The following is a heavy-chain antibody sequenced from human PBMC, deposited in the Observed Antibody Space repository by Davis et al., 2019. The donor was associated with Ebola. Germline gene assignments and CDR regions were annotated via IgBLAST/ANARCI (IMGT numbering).Heavy chain of an antibody. Sequence: GGSLRLSCAASGFTVSSIYMSWVRQAPGKGLEWVSLIYSGGSTYYADSAKGRLTISRDNSKNTLYLQMNSLRAEDTAVYYCARDNHGIDYSCGMDVWGQGTTVTVSS. CDR2: IYSGGST. CDR1: GFTVSSIY. CDR3: ARDNHGIDYSCGMDV. V-gene: IGHV3-53*01. J-gene: IGHJ6*02. D-gene: IGHD4-11*01.